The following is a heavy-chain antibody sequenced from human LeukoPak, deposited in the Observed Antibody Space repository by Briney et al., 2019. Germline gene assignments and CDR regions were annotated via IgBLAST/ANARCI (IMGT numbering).Heavy chain of an antibody. J-gene: IGHJ4*02. D-gene: IGHD5-18*01. CDR2: ISGSGGST. Sequence: GGSLRLSCAASGVTFSSYAMSWVRQAPGKGLEWVSAISGSGGSTYYADSVKGRFTISRDNSKNTLYLQMNSLRAEDTAVYYCARDQGYSYDKSDYWGQGTLVTVSS. CDR3: ARDQGYSYDKSDY. V-gene: IGHV3-23*01. CDR1: GVTFSSYA.